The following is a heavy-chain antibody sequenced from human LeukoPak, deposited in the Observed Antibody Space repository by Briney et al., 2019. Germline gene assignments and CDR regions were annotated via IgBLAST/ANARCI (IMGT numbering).Heavy chain of an antibody. V-gene: IGHV1-46*01. CDR1: GYTFTSYY. D-gene: IGHD3-16*01. Sequence: ASVKVSCKASGYTFTSYYMHWVRQAPGQGLEWMGIINPSGGSTSYAQKFQGRVTMTRDMSTSTVYMELSSLRSEDTAVYYCARDLGLNHYYYYMDVWGKGTTVTVSS. J-gene: IGHJ6*03. CDR2: INPSGGST. CDR3: ARDLGLNHYYYYMDV.